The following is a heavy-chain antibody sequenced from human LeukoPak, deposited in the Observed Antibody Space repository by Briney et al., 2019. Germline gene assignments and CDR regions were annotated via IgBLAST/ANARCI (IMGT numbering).Heavy chain of an antibody. Sequence: GASVKVSCKASGYTFTNYYLNWVRQAPGQGLEWMGWTHPNSGGTYYAQNFQGRVTMTRDTSISTAYMELSNLRSDDTAVYYCARDRAASWFDPWGQGTLITVSS. D-gene: IGHD6-13*01. J-gene: IGHJ5*02. CDR1: GYTFTNYY. CDR3: ARDRAASWFDP. V-gene: IGHV1-2*02. CDR2: THPNSGGT.